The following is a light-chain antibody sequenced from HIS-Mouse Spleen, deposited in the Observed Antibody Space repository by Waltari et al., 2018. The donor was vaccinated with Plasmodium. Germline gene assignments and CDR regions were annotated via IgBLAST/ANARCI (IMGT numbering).Light chain of an antibody. CDR3: QQKNNWHPGT. CDR2: CAS. V-gene: IGKV3-15*01. Sequence: EIVMTQSPATLSVSPGERATLSCRASQSVSSNLAWYQQKPGQAPTLLIYCASTRATGIPARISGSGSGTECTIKISSMQSEDFAVYYWQQKNNWHPGTFDQGTKVEIK. J-gene: IGKJ1*01. CDR1: QSVSSN.